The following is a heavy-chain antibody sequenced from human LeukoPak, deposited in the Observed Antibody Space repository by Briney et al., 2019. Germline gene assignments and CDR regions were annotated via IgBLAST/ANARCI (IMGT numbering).Heavy chain of an antibody. J-gene: IGHJ5*02. CDR1: GGSISSGSYY. D-gene: IGHD3-10*01. CDR3: ARDRRVRVQGFDP. V-gene: IGHV4-61*02. CDR2: IYTSGST. Sequence: PSETLSLTCIVSGGSISSGSYYWSWIRQPAGKGLEWIGRIYTSGSTNYNPSLKSRVTISVDTSKNQFSLKLSSVTAADTAVYYCARDRRVRVQGFDPWGQGTLVTVSS.